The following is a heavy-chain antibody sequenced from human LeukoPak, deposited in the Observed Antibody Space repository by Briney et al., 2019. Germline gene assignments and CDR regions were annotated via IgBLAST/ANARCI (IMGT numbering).Heavy chain of an antibody. D-gene: IGHD1-26*01. CDR3: IRETAGATPGD. CDR1: GFTFSNYW. J-gene: IGHJ4*02. V-gene: IGHV3-74*01. CDR2: INTDGTAP. Sequence: PGGSLRLSCAGSGFTFSNYWMHWVRQAPGKGLVWVSRINTDGTAPGYADSVKGRFTTSRDNAKNTLFLQMNSLRADDTAVYYCIRETAGATPGDWGQGTLVIVSS.